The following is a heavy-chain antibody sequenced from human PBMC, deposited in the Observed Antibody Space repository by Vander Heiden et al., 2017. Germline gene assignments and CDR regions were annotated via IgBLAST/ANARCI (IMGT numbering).Heavy chain of an antibody. D-gene: IGHD3-16*01. Sequence: EVQLLESGGGLVQPGGSLGLSCAASGFPFSSYAMSWVRQAPGKGLEWVSAISGSGGSTYYADSVKGRFTISRDNSKNTLYLQMNSLRAEDTAVYYCAKDEGGRDYFDYWGQGTLVTVSS. J-gene: IGHJ4*02. CDR3: AKDEGGRDYFDY. CDR2: ISGSGGST. CDR1: GFPFSSYA. V-gene: IGHV3-23*01.